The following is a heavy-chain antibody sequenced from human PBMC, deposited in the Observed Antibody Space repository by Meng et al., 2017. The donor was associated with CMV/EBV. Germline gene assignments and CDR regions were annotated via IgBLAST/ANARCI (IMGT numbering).Heavy chain of an antibody. CDR2: IKQDGSEK. D-gene: IGHD5-12*01. J-gene: IGHJ4*02. Sequence: GGSLRLSCADSGFTFSSYWMSWVRQAPGKGLEWVANIKQDGSEKYYVDSVKGRFTISRDNAKNSLYLQMNSLRAEDTAVYYCARGVKSGYSGYDLAVYYFDYWGQGTLVIVSS. CDR3: ARGVKSGYSGYDLAVYYFDY. CDR1: GFTFSSYW. V-gene: IGHV3-7*01.